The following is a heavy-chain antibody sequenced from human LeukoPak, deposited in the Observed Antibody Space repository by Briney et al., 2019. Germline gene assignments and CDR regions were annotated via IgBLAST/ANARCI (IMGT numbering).Heavy chain of an antibody. Sequence: GRSLRLAWTAAGLTLGNYAMTCVSQAPGKGREWVGCILSIAYGATPAYAAEVKGRFTISRDNSTLIGYLQMNSLKTEETAVYYYTREGGGYRWRVAGYWGQGTLVTVSS. J-gene: IGHJ4*02. D-gene: IGHD3-22*01. V-gene: IGHV3-49*04. CDR3: TREGGGYRWRVAGY. CDR1: GLTLGNYA. CDR2: ILSIAYGATP.